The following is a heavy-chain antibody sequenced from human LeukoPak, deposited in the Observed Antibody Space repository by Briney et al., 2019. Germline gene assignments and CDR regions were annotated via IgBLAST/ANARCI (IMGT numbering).Heavy chain of an antibody. D-gene: IGHD2-15*01. CDR2: ISGSGGST. V-gene: IGHV3-23*01. CDR3: ARIKLVYCSGGSCYSFDY. Sequence: VGSLRLSCAASGFTFSSYAMSWVRQAPGKGLEWVSAISGSGGSTYYAGSVKGRFTISRDNSKNTLYLQMNSLRAEDTAVYYCARIKLVYCSGGSCYSFDYWGQGTLVTVSS. J-gene: IGHJ4*02. CDR1: GFTFSSYA.